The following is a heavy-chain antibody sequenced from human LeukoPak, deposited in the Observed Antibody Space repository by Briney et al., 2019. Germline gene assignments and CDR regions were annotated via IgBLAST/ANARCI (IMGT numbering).Heavy chain of an antibody. CDR3: AGGQIPGIAVDSIDY. V-gene: IGHV3-48*03. J-gene: IGHJ4*02. CDR2: ISSSGSTI. D-gene: IGHD6-19*01. Sequence: GGSLRLSCAASGFTFSSYEMNWVRQAPGKGLEWVSYISSSGSTIYYADSVKGRFTISRDNAKNSLYLQMNSLRAEDTAVYYCAGGQIPGIAVDSIDYWGQGTLVTVSS. CDR1: GFTFSSYE.